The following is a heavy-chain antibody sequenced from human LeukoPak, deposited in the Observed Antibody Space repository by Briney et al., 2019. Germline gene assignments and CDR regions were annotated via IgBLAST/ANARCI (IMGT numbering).Heavy chain of an antibody. CDR2: ISSSSSTI. Sequence: GGSLRLSCAASGFTFSIYSMDWVRQAPGKGLEWVSYISSSSSTIYYADSVKGRFTISRDNAKNSLYLQMNSLRAEDTAVYYCARDSSWYGLYYMDVWGKGTTVTVSS. J-gene: IGHJ6*03. CDR3: ARDSSWYGLYYMDV. CDR1: GFTFSIYS. V-gene: IGHV3-48*01. D-gene: IGHD6-13*01.